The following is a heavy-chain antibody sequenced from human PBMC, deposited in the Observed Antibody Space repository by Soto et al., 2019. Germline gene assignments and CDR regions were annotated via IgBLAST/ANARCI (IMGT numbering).Heavy chain of an antibody. Sequence: PSETLSLTCTVSGGSIGSGGYYCSWIRQHPGKGLEWIGYIYYSGSTYYNPSLKSRVTISVDTSKNQFSLKLSSVTAADTAVYYCARGYDILTGYYTLYYYGMDVWGQGTTVTVSS. CDR2: IYYSGST. CDR3: ARGYDILTGYYTLYYYGMDV. J-gene: IGHJ6*02. V-gene: IGHV4-31*03. CDR1: GGSIGSGGYY. D-gene: IGHD3-9*01.